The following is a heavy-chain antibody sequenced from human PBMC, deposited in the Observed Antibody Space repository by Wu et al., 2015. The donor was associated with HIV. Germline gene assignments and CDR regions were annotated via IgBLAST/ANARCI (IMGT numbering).Heavy chain of an antibody. D-gene: IGHD3-22*01. CDR1: GGTFSSYA. Sequence: QVQLVQSGAEVKKPGSSVKVSCKASGGTFSSYAISWVRQAPGQGLEWMGGIIPIFGTANYAQKFQGRVTITTDESTSTAYMELSSLRSEDTAVYYCARDGRNSVYYESGGFDYWGQGTLVTGLL. CDR3: ARDGRNSVYYESGGFDY. CDR2: IIPIFGTA. J-gene: IGHJ4*02. V-gene: IGHV1-69*05.